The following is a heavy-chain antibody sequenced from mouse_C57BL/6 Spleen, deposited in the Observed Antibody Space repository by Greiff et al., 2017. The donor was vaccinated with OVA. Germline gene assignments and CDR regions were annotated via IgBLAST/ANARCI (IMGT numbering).Heavy chain of an antibody. CDR3: ARKEDNYPFDY. Sequence: QVQLQQPGAELVKPGASVKLSCKASGYTFTSYWMQWVKQRPGQGLEWIGEIDPSDSYTNYNQKFKGKATLTVDTSSSTAYMQLSSLTSEDSAVYYCARKEDNYPFDYWGQGTTRTVSS. V-gene: IGHV1-50*01. CDR1: GYTFTSYW. CDR2: IDPSDSYT. D-gene: IGHD1-3*01. J-gene: IGHJ2*01.